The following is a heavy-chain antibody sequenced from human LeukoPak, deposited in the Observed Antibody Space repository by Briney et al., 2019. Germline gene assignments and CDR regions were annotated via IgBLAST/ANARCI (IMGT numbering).Heavy chain of an antibody. D-gene: IGHD6-13*01. CDR3: AKATGYSSSWFFY. V-gene: IGHV3-23*01. CDR1: GFTFSSYD. Sequence: GGSPRLSCAASGFTFSSYDMSWVRQAPGKGLEWVSAISGSGGSTYYADSVKGRFTISRDNSKNTLYLQMNSLRAEDTAVYYCAKATGYSSSWFFYWGQGTLVTVSS. J-gene: IGHJ4*02. CDR2: ISGSGGST.